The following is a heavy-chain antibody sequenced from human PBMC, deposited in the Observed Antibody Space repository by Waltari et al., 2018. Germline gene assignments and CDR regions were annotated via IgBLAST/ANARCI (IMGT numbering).Heavy chain of an antibody. J-gene: IGHJ4*02. D-gene: IGHD5-12*01. CDR2: IYYSGST. CDR3: ARGGGDGYNYEYFHY. CDR1: GRSISISRYY. V-gene: IGHV4-39*07. Sequence: QLQLQESGPGLLKPSETLSLTCTVPGRSISISRYYGSWTRQPPGKGLEWIGIIYYSGSTYYNPSLQSRVTISVDTYKNQFSLKLSSVTAADTAVYYCARGGGDGYNYEYFHYWGQGTLVTVSS.